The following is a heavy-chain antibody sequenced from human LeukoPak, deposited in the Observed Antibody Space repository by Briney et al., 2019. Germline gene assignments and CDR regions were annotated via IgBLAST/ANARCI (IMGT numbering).Heavy chain of an antibody. D-gene: IGHD3-9*01. V-gene: IGHV3-21*01. CDR3: ARVGDDILTGHLRY. CDR1: GFTFSSYS. J-gene: IGHJ4*02. Sequence: GGSLRLSCAASGFTFSSYSMNWVRQAPGKGLEWVSSISSSSGYIYYADSVKGRFTISRDNAKNSLYLQMSSLRAEDTAVYYCARVGDDILTGHLRYWGQGTLVTVSS. CDR2: ISSSSGYI.